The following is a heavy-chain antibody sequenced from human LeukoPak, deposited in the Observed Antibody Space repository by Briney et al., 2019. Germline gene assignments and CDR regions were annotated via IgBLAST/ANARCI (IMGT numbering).Heavy chain of an antibody. CDR1: GYTFTGYY. CDR2: IIPIFGTA. CDR3: ARDVTATASDAFDI. D-gene: IGHD2-21*02. J-gene: IGHJ3*02. Sequence: ASVKVSCKASGYTFTGYYMHWVRQAPGQGLEWMGGIIPIFGTANYAQKFQGRVTITADKSTSTAYMELSSLRSEDTAVYYCARDVTATASDAFDIWGQGTMVTVSS. V-gene: IGHV1-69*06.